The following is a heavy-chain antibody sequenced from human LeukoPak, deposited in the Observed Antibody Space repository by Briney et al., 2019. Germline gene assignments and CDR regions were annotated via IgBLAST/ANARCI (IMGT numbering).Heavy chain of an antibody. V-gene: IGHV3-30*02. CDR1: GFTFSSYG. J-gene: IGHJ4*02. CDR2: IRYDGSNK. CDR3: AKSGEDSSGWLSYFDY. D-gene: IGHD6-19*01. Sequence: GGSLRLSCAASGFTFSSYGMHWLRQAPGKGLEWVAFIRYDGSNKYYADSVKGRFTISRDNSKNTLYLQMNSLRAEDTAVYYCAKSGEDSSGWLSYFDYWGQGTLVTVSS.